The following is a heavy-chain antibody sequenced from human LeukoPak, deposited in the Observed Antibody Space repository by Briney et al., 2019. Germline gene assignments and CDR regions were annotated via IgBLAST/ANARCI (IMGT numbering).Heavy chain of an antibody. CDR2: IYPRDGST. CDR1: GYSFTSNY. CDR3: ARDQEAFDY. Sequence: VASVKVSRKASGYSFTSNYIHWVRQAPGQGLEWIGMIYPRDGSTSYAQKFQGRVTVTRGTSTSTVHMELSGLRSEDTAVYYCARDQEAFDYWGQGTLVTVSS. J-gene: IGHJ4*02. V-gene: IGHV1-46*01.